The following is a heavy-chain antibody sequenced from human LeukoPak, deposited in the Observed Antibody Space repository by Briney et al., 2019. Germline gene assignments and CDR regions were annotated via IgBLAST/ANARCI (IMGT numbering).Heavy chain of an antibody. V-gene: IGHV1-18*01. Sequence: ASVKVSCKASGYTFTSCGISWVRQAPGQGLEWMGWISAYNGNTNYAQKLQGRATMTTDTSTSTAYMELRSLRSDDTAVYYCARDSCSGGSCYQIDNWFDPWGQGTLVTVSS. J-gene: IGHJ5*02. CDR2: ISAYNGNT. CDR3: ARDSCSGGSCYQIDNWFDP. CDR1: GYTFTSCG. D-gene: IGHD2-15*01.